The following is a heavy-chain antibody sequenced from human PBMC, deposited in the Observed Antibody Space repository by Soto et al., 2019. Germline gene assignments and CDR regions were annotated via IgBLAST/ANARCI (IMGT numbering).Heavy chain of an antibody. V-gene: IGHV1-18*01. J-gene: IGHJ4*02. CDR1: GYTFTNYG. Sequence: QVQLVQSGTEVKKPGASVTVSCKTYGYTFTNYGISWVRQAPGQGPEWMGWSSGYNGNTDYAQNLQGRVTMTTDTSTSTAYMELRSLRSDDTAVYYCARVRYCSGGSCHSNPLDYWGQGTLVTVSS. CDR3: ARVRYCSGGSCHSNPLDY. CDR2: SSGYNGNT. D-gene: IGHD2-15*01.